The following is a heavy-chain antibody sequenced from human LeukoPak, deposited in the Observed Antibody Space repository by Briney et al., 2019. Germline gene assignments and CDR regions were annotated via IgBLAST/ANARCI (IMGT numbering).Heavy chain of an antibody. Sequence: PGGSLRLSCAASGFTFSSYVMSWVRQAPGKGLEWVSSISNSGGSTYYADSVKGRFTISRDNSKNTLYLQMNSLRAEDTAVYYCATAMIVVVITTDYWGQGTLVTVSS. CDR1: GFTFSSYV. V-gene: IGHV3-23*01. J-gene: IGHJ4*02. CDR3: ATAMIVVVITTDY. CDR2: ISNSGGST. D-gene: IGHD3-22*01.